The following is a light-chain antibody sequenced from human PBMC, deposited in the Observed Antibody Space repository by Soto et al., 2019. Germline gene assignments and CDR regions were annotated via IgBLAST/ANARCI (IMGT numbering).Light chain of an antibody. V-gene: IGKV1-9*01. CDR2: AAS. J-gene: IGKJ5*01. CDR1: QGISAY. CDR3: QQLTSHPIT. Sequence: DIQLTQSPSFLSASVGDRVTTTCRASQGISAYLAWYQQKPGKAPKLLIYAASTLQSGVPSRFSGSGSGTEFTLAISSLQPEDFGTYYCQQLTSHPITFGQGTRLEIK.